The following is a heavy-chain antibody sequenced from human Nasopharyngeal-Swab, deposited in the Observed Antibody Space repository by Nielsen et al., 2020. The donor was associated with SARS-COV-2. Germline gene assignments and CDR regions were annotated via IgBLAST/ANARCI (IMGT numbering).Heavy chain of an antibody. D-gene: IGHD3-10*01. V-gene: IGHV4-39*01. CDR2: IYYSGST. CDR1: GGSISSSSYY. CDR3: ARPVVRGYSPFFDY. Sequence: SETLSLTCTVSGGSISSSSYYWGWIRQPPGKGLEWIGSIYYSGSTYYNPSLKSRVTISVDTSKNQFSLKLSSVTAAGTAVYYCARPVVRGYSPFFDYWGQGTLVTVSS. J-gene: IGHJ4*02.